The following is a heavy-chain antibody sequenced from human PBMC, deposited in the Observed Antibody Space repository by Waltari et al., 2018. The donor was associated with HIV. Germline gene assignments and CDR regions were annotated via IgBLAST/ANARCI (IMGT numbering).Heavy chain of an antibody. CDR3: ATGGGTTSIQLYDLDV. D-gene: IGHD1-26*01. Sequence: QVQLIQSGAEVKKPGASVKGSRKGFGYTLTELSMHWVRQAPGKGLEWVGGFDPEDDETIYAQKFQGRVTMTEDTSTDSAYMELSSLTSEDTAVYYCATGGGTTSIQLYDLDVWGQGTTVTVSS. CDR2: FDPEDDET. J-gene: IGHJ6*02. V-gene: IGHV1-24*01. CDR1: GYTLTELS.